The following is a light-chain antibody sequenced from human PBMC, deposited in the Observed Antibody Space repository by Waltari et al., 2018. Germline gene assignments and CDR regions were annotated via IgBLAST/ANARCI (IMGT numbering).Light chain of an antibody. J-gene: IGKJ4*01. CDR3: QQYKTFPLT. V-gene: IGKV1-5*01. Sequence: DIQMTQSPSTLSASVGDRVTITCRASQTIDNYLAWYQQKPGEAPKVMIYDASTLETGVPSRFSGSGFGTDFTLTVSSLQPEDFASYYCQQYKTFPLTFGGGTKVEIK. CDR1: QTIDNY. CDR2: DAS.